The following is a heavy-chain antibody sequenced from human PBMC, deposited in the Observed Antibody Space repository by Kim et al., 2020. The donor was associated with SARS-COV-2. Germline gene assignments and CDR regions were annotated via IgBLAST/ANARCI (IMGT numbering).Heavy chain of an antibody. D-gene: IGHD2-2*01. CDR2: IWYDGSNK. CDR3: ARYCNSTSCYYYYGMDV. Sequence: GGSLRLSCAASGFTFSSYGMHWVRQAPGKGLEWVAVIWYDGSNKYYADSVKGRFTISRDNSKNTLYLQMNSLRAEDTAVYYCARYCNSTSCYYYYGMDVWGEEATVTVSS. V-gene: IGHV3-33*01. CDR1: GFTFSSYG. J-gene: IGHJ6*04.